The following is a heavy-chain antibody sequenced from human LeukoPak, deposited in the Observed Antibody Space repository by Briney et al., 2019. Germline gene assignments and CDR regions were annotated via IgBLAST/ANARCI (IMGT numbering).Heavy chain of an antibody. CDR2: INPNSGGT. CDR1: GYTFTGYY. CDR3: ARGRDYYDSSGFSGDAFDI. D-gene: IGHD3-22*01. J-gene: IGHJ3*02. V-gene: IGHV1-2*02. Sequence: ASVKVSCKASGYTFTGYYMHWVRQAPGQGLEWMGWINPNSGGTNYAQKFQGRVTMTRDTSISTAYMELNRLRSDDTAVYYCARGRDYYDSSGFSGDAFDIWGQGTMVTVSS.